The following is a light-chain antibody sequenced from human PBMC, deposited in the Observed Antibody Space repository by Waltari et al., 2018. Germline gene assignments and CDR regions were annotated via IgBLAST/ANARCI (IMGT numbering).Light chain of an antibody. CDR1: QSISGN. J-gene: IGKJ4*01. Sequence: DIQMTQSPSSLSASVGDRVNITCRASQSISGNLNWYQQKPGKAPKVLIYATSSLQSGVPSRFSGSGSGTDFTLTITSLQPEDFATYYCQQSYRTPPLTFGGGTKVEIK. CDR3: QQSYRTPPLT. CDR2: ATS. V-gene: IGKV1-39*01.